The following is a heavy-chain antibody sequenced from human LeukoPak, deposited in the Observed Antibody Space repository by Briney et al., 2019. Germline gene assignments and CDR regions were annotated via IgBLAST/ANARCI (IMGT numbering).Heavy chain of an antibody. CDR2: INWNGGST. V-gene: IGHV3-20*04. Sequence: GSLRLSCAASGFTFDDYGMSWVRQAPGKGLEWVSGINWNGGSTGYADSVKGRFTISRDNAKNSLYLQMNSLRAEDTAVYYCAKLLSYADRDYWGQGTLVTVSS. J-gene: IGHJ4*02. CDR1: GFTFDDYG. CDR3: AKLLSYADRDY. D-gene: IGHD4-17*01.